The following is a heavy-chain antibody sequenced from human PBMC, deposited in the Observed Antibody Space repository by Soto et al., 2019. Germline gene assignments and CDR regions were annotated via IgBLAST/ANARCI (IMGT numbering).Heavy chain of an antibody. CDR3: ANSWSDHLLPAFDI. D-gene: IGHD1-26*01. V-gene: IGHV3-30*18. J-gene: IGHJ3*02. CDR1: GVTFCRYG. CDR2: VSSDGSNK. Sequence: PGGSLRLSCAVSGVTFCRYGMDWVRQAPGKGLEWVAVVSSDGSNKYYGDSVEGRFTISRDNSKNTVYLQMNSLRAEDTAVYYCANSWSDHLLPAFDIWGQGTMVTVSS.